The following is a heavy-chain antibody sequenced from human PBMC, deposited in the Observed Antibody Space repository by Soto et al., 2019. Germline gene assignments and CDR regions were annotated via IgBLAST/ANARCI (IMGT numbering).Heavy chain of an antibody. CDR1: GFTFSSYA. Sequence: QVQLVESGGGVVQPGRSPRLSCAASGFTFSSYALHWVRQAPGKGLEWVAVISYDGSNKYYADSVKGRFTISRDNSKNTLYLQMNSLRAEDTAVYYCARGPAGAARFDYWGQGTLVTVSS. D-gene: IGHD1-26*01. J-gene: IGHJ4*02. V-gene: IGHV3-30-3*01. CDR3: ARGPAGAARFDY. CDR2: ISYDGSNK.